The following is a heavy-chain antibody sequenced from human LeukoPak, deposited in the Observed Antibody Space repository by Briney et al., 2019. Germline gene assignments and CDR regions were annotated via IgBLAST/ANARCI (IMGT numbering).Heavy chain of an antibody. V-gene: IGHV4-59*01. CDR1: GGSIGTYY. J-gene: IGHJ4*02. Sequence: PSETLSLTCTVSGGSIGTYYWSWIRQAPGKGLEWIGYPHYSGTTNYNPSLKSRVTMSVDTSKNQFSLKLSSVSAADTALYYCARIVTNTEMVTSFDNWGQGTLVTVSS. D-gene: IGHD5-18*01. CDR2: PHYSGTT. CDR3: ARIVTNTEMVTSFDN.